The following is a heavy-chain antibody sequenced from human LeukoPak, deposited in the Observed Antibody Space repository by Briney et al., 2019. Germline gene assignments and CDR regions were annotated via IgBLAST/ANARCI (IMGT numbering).Heavy chain of an antibody. J-gene: IGHJ4*02. D-gene: IGHD5-18*01. V-gene: IGHV4-34*01. CDR3: ASGLWDSYGDYYFDY. Sequence: SETLSLTCAVYGGSFSGYYWSWIRQPPGKGLEWIGEINHSGSTNYNPSLKSRVTISVDTSKNQFSLKLSSVTAADTAVYYCASGLWDSYGDYYFDYWGQGALVTVSS. CDR2: INHSGST. CDR1: GGSFSGYY.